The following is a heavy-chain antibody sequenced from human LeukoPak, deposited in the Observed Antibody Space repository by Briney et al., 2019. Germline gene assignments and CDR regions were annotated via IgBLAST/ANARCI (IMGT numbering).Heavy chain of an antibody. CDR2: IITYNGNT. J-gene: IGHJ4*02. CDR1: GYTFTSYG. CDR3: ARDYRSSGWFDY. D-gene: IGHD6-19*01. Sequence: ASVKVSCKASGYTFTSYGISWVRQAPGQGLEWMGYIITYNGNTNYAQKLQGRVTMTTDTSTSTAYMELSRLRSDDTAVYYCARDYRSSGWFDYWGQGTLVTVSS. V-gene: IGHV1-18*01.